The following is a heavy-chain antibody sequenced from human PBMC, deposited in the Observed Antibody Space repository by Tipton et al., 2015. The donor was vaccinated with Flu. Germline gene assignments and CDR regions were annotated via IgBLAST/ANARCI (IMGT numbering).Heavy chain of an antibody. CDR3: AREELLWFGERGGYYYYGMDV. V-gene: IGHV4-39*07. Sequence: TLSLTCTVSGGSISSSSYYWGWIRQPPGKGLEWIGSIYYSGSTYYNPSLKRRVTISVDTSKNQLSLKLSSVTAADTAVYYCAREELLWFGERGGYYYYGMDVWGQGTTVTVSS. J-gene: IGHJ6*02. CDR1: GGSISSSSYY. CDR2: IYYSGST. D-gene: IGHD3-10*01.